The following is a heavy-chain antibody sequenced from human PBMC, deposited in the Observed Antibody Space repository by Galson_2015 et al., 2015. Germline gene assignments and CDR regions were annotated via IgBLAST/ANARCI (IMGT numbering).Heavy chain of an antibody. Sequence: SVKVSCKASGGTFSSYAISWVRQAPGQGLEWMGGIIPIFGTANYAQKFQGRVTITADESTSTAYMELSSLRSEDTAVYYCARALAYCSGGSCYSYGMDVWGQGTTVTVS. CDR3: ARALAYCSGGSCYSYGMDV. D-gene: IGHD2-15*01. CDR1: GGTFSSYA. V-gene: IGHV1-69*13. CDR2: IIPIFGTA. J-gene: IGHJ6*02.